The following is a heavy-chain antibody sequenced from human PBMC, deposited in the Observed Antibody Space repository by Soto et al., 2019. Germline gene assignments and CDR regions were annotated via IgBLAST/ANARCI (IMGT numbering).Heavy chain of an antibody. CDR1: GFSLSTSGVG. J-gene: IGHJ5*02. D-gene: IGHD6-13*01. CDR2: IYWNDDK. CDR3: AHTLIAAAGTTWWFDP. V-gene: IGHV2-5*01. Sequence: SGPTLVKPTQTLTLTCTFSGFSLSTSGVGVGWIRQPPGKALEWLALIYWNDDKRYSPSLKSRLTITKDTSKNQVVLTMTNMDPVDTATYYCAHTLIAAAGTTWWFDPWGQGTLVTVSS.